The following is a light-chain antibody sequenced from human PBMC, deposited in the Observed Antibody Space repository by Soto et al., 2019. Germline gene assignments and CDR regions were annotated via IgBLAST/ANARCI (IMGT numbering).Light chain of an antibody. J-gene: IGKJ2*01. CDR3: QQYGSSSPT. CDR1: QSISTW. CDR2: GAS. V-gene: IGKV1-5*01. Sequence: DIQMTQSPSTLSASVGDRVTITCRASQSISTWLAWYQQKPGKAPKLLIYGASSLESGVPSRFSGSGSVTEFTLIIDSLQPDDFATYYCQQYGSSSPTFGQGTKLEIK.